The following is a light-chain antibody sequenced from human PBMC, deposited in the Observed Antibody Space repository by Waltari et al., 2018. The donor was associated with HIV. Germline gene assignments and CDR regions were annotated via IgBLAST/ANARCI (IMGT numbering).Light chain of an antibody. CDR2: RNN. V-gene: IGLV1-40*01. J-gene: IGLJ3*02. Sequence: QSVLTQPPSVSGAPGQRVSIPSTGSSSNIGAGYDVHWSQHLPGTAPKPLNERNNNRPSGVPDLCSGSKSGTSASLAITGLQPEDEADYYCQSYDNSLSGLVFGGGTKLTVL. CDR1: SSNIGAGYD. CDR3: QSYDNSLSGLV.